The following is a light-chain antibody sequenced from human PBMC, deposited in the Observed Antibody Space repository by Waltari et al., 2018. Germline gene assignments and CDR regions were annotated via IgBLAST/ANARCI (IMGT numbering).Light chain of an antibody. J-gene: IGKJ2*01. CDR3: QQYDSWPPYT. CDR1: QSVGDH. CDR2: GAS. V-gene: IGKV3-15*01. Sequence: VVTQSPDTLSVSPGERATVSCRVSQSVGDHVAWYQQRAGQPPRLLIYGASARATDIPARFSGSGSGTEFTLTISSLQSEDFAVYYCQQYDSWPPYTFGQGTKLEIK.